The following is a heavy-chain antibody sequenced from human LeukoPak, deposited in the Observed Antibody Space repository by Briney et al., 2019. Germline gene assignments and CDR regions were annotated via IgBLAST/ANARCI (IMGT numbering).Heavy chain of an antibody. CDR1: GFTVSSNY. V-gene: IGHV3-53*01. CDR3: ARVGGALSVLRFLEWLRFDY. Sequence: PGGSLRLSCAASGFTVSSNYMSWVRQAPGKGLEWVSVIYSGGSTYYADSVKGRFTISRDNSKNTLYLQMNSLRAEDTAVYYCARVGGALSVLRFLEWLRFDYWGQGTLVTVSS. J-gene: IGHJ4*02. CDR2: IYSGGST. D-gene: IGHD3-3*01.